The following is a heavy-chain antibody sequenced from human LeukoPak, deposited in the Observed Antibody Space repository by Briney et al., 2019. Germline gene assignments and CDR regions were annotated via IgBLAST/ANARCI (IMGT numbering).Heavy chain of an antibody. J-gene: IGHJ6*02. CDR2: IRYDGSNK. V-gene: IGHV3-30*02. CDR3: AKEASSSWYYYYYGMDV. D-gene: IGHD6-13*01. CDR1: GFTFSSYG. Sequence: GRSLRLSCAASGFTFSSYGMRWVRQAPGKGLEWVAFIRYDGSNKYYADSVKGRFTVSRDNSKNTLYLQMNSLRAEDTAVYYCAKEASSSWYYYYYGMDVWGQGTTVTVSS.